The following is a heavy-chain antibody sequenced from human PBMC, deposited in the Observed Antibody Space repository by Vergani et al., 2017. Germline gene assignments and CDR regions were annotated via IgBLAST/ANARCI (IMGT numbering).Heavy chain of an antibody. CDR1: GFNFSSYG. CDR2: IWYDGSNK. CDR3: AKEASSGFLFDY. J-gene: IGHJ4*02. V-gene: IGHV3-33*06. Sequence: QVQLVESGGGVVQPGRSLRLSCAASGFNFSSYGMHWVRQAPGKGLEWVAVIWYDGSNKYYADSVKGRFTISRDNSKNTLYLQMNSLRAEDTAVYYCAKEASSGFLFDYWGQGTLVTVSS. D-gene: IGHD3-22*01.